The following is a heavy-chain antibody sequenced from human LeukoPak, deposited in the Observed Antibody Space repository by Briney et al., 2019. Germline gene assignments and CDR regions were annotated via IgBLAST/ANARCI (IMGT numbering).Heavy chain of an antibody. D-gene: IGHD3-16*01. CDR3: AKDLGDTGY. CDR2: ITGSGGGT. Sequence: GGSLRLSRAASGITFSSNAMSWLRQAPGKGLEWVSAITGSGGGTYYAGSVKGRFTISRDTSKNTLYLQMNSLRAEDTAIYYCAKDLGDTGYWGQGTLVTVSS. CDR1: GITFSSNA. J-gene: IGHJ4*02. V-gene: IGHV3-23*01.